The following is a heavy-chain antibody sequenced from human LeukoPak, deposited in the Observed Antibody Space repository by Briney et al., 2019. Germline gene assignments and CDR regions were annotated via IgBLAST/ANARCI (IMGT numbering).Heavy chain of an antibody. CDR2: ISYDGNTE. Sequence: PGGSLRLSCAASGFTFSNYPMHWVRQAPGKGLEWVAVISYDGNTEYYADSVKGRFTISRDNSKNTVYLQMNSLRAADTAVYYCARERSESQQDAFDIWGQGTMVTVSS. CDR1: GFTFSNYP. CDR3: ARERSESQQDAFDI. D-gene: IGHD2-2*01. J-gene: IGHJ3*02. V-gene: IGHV3-30-3*01.